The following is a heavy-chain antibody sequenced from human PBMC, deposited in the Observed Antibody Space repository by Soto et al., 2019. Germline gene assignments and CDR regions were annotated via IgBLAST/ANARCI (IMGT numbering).Heavy chain of an antibody. J-gene: IGHJ6*03. CDR3: ARLSRPPGAAHLSWGYSTYYYYYMDV. Sequence: ASVKVSCKASGYTFTGYYMHWVRQAPGQGLEWMGWINPNSGGTNYAQKFQGWVTMTRDTSISTAYMELSRLRSDDTAVYYCARLSRPPGAAHLSWGYSTYYYYYMDVWGKATTVTVSS. CDR1: GYTFTGYY. D-gene: IGHD5-12*01. V-gene: IGHV1-2*04. CDR2: INPNSGGT.